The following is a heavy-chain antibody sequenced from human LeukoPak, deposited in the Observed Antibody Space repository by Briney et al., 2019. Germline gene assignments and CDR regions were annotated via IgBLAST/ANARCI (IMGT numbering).Heavy chain of an antibody. CDR2: IIPTFGTA. CDR1: GGTFSSYA. J-gene: IGHJ4*02. Sequence: SVKVSCKASGGTFSSYAISWVRQAPGQGLEWMGGIIPTFGTANYAQKFQGRVTITTDESTSTAYMELSSLRSEDTAVYYCARISTESSGFDYWGQGTLVTVSS. D-gene: IGHD3-22*01. V-gene: IGHV1-69*05. CDR3: ARISTESSGFDY.